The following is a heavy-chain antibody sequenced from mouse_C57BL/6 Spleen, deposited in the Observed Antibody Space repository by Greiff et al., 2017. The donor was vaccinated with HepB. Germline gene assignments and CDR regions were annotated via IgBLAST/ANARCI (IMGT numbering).Heavy chain of an antibody. CDR2: INPSSGYT. D-gene: IGHD2-5*01. V-gene: IGHV1-7*01. Sequence: QVQLQQSGAELAKPGASVKLSCKASGYTFTSYWMHWVKQRPGQGLEWIGYINPSSGYTKYNQKFKDKATLTADKSSSTAYMKLSSLTYEDSAVYYCAAPYYSNSYYFDYWGQGTTLTVSS. CDR3: AAPYYSNSYYFDY. J-gene: IGHJ2*01. CDR1: GYTFTSYW.